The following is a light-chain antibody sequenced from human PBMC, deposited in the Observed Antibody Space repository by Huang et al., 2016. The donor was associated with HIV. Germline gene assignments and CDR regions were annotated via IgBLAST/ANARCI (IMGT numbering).Light chain of an antibody. CDR1: QSLLYRSNNKNY. Sequence: DIVMTQSPDSLAVSRGERAAINCKSSQSLLYRSNNKNYLAWYQQKPGQPPKLLIYWASTRESGVPDRFSGSGSGTDFTLTISSLQAADVAVYYCQQYYNTPFTFGPGTKVDIK. CDR3: QQYYNTPFT. CDR2: WAS. J-gene: IGKJ3*01. V-gene: IGKV4-1*01.